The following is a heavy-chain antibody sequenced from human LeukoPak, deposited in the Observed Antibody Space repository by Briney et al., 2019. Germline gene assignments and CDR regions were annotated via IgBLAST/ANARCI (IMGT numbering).Heavy chain of an antibody. CDR1: GITFSNAW. V-gene: IGHV3-15*01. J-gene: IGHJ3*01. D-gene: IGHD3-22*01. CDR2: MKSKPDGGTT. CDR3: ATVLYYYDTGAFDF. Sequence: GGSLRLSCAASGITFSNAWMSWVRQAPGKGLEWVGRMKSKPDGGTTDYAAPVKGRFTISRDDSKNTLYLQMNSLNTEDTAIYYCATVLYYYDTGAFDFWGLGTRVTVSS.